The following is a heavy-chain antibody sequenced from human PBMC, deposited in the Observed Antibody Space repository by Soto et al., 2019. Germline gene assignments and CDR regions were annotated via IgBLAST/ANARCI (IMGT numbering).Heavy chain of an antibody. J-gene: IGHJ5*02. CDR1: GSTFTNND. CDR3: ARMESFGSLNWFDP. CDR2: MNPGSGDT. Sequence: ASVTVSCTASGSTFTNNDVSWVRQATGQGLEWMGWMNPGSGDTGYAQKFQGRVTMTRDISIATAYMELNSLTSEDTAIYYCARMESFGSLNWFDPWGQGTLVTVSS. V-gene: IGHV1-8*02. D-gene: IGHD5-18*01.